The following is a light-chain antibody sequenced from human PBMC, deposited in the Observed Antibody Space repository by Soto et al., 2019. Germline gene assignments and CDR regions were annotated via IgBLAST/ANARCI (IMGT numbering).Light chain of an antibody. CDR3: QHYKFFPWT. CDR1: QSIDTW. J-gene: IGKJ1*01. V-gene: IGKV1-5*03. Sequence: IQMTQSPSSLSASVGDRVTITCRASQSIDTWLAWYQQKPGEVPKVLIYKVSNLQRGVPSRFSGSGSGTEFTLTISGLQPDDFATYYCQHYKFFPWTFGQGTKVDI. CDR2: KVS.